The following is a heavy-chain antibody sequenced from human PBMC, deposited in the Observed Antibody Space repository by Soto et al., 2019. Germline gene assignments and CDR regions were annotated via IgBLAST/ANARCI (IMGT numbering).Heavy chain of an antibody. CDR1: GGTFSSYA. V-gene: IGHV1-69*01. CDR3: ERGLDHYDFWSGYYPDEDYYYGMDV. D-gene: IGHD3-3*01. J-gene: IGHJ6*02. CDR2: IIPIFGTA. Sequence: QVQLVQSGAEVKKPGSSVKVSCKASGGTFSSYAISWVRQAPGQGLEWMGGIIPIFGTANYAQKFQGRVTITADESTSPVYMELNRLRSEDTAVYYCERGLDHYDFWSGYYPDEDYYYGMDVWGQGTTVTVSS.